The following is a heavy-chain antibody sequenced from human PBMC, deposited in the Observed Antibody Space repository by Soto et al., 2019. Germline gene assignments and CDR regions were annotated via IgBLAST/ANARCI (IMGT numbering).Heavy chain of an antibody. J-gene: IGHJ4*02. CDR2: IYHGDSDT. CDR3: ARFAYIWGSYRLHFDY. D-gene: IGHD3-16*02. V-gene: IGHV5-51*03. Sequence: EVQLVQSGAEVKKPGESLKISCKGSGYSFTSYWIGWVRQMPGKGLEWMGIIYHGDSDTRYSPSFQGQVTISADKSISTAYLQWSSLKASDTAMYYCARFAYIWGSYRLHFDYWGQGTLVTVSS. CDR1: GYSFTSYW.